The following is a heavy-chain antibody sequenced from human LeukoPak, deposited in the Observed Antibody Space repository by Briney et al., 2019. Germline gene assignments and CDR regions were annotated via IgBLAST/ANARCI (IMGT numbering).Heavy chain of an antibody. V-gene: IGHV3-21*01. J-gene: IGHJ3*02. CDR3: ARDRSGLYSYDKAAFDI. CDR2: ISSSSSYI. CDR1: GFTFSSYE. Sequence: GGSLRLSCAASGFTFSSYEMNWVRQAPGKGLEWVSSISSSSSYIYYADSVKGRFTISRDNAKNSLYLQMNSLRAEDTAVYYCARDRSGLYSYDKAAFDIWGQGTMVTVSS. D-gene: IGHD3-22*01.